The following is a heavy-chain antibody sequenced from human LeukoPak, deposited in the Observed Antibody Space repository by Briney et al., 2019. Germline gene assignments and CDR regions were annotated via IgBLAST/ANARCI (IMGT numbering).Heavy chain of an antibody. J-gene: IGHJ1*01. CDR2: IIPIFGTA. CDR3: ARGYNSSGSENRAEYFQH. CDR1: GGTFSSYA. V-gene: IGHV1-69*13. D-gene: IGHD3-22*01. Sequence: SVKVSCKASGGTFSSYAISWVRQAPGQGLEWMGGIIPIFGTANYAQEFQGRVTITADESTSTAYMELSSLRSEDTAVYYCARGYNSSGSENRAEYFQHWGQGTLVNVSS.